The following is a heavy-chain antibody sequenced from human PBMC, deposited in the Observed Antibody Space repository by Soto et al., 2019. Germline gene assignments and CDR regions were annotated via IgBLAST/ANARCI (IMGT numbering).Heavy chain of an antibody. CDR1: GGSISSYY. CDR3: ARVRKSSGWYGVHFDY. V-gene: IGHV4-59*01. CDR2: IYYSGST. D-gene: IGHD6-19*01. Sequence: SETLSLTCTVSGGSISSYYWSWIRQPPGKGLEWIGYIYYSGSTNYNPSLKSRVTISVDTSKNQFSLKLSSVTAADTAVYYCARVRKSSGWYGVHFDYWGQGTLVTVS. J-gene: IGHJ4*02.